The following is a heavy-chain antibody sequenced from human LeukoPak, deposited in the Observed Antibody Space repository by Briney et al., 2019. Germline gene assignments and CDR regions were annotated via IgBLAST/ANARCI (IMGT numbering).Heavy chain of an antibody. CDR1: GYTFTSYR. CDR2: ISAYNGNT. J-gene: IGHJ4*02. Sequence: ASVKVSCKASGYTFTSYRISWVRQAPGQGLEWMGWISAYNGNTNYAQKLQGRVTMTTDTSTSTAYMELRSLRSDDTAVYYCYTYYYDSSGYYTDPFDYWGQGTLVTVSS. V-gene: IGHV1-18*01. CDR3: YTYYYDSSGYYTDPFDY. D-gene: IGHD3-22*01.